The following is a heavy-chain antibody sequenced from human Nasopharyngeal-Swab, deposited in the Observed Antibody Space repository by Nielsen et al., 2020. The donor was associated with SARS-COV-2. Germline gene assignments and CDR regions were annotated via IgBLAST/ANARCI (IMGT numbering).Heavy chain of an antibody. CDR2: ISSSSSYI. D-gene: IGHD2-2*01. CDR3: ARDGIYCSSTSCYAAYFDY. J-gene: IGHJ4*02. V-gene: IGHV3-21*01. Sequence: WIRQPPGKGLEWVSSISSSSSYIYYADSVKGRFTISRDNAKNSLYLQMNSLRAEDTAVHYCARDGIYCSSTSCYAAYFDYWGQGTLVTVSS.